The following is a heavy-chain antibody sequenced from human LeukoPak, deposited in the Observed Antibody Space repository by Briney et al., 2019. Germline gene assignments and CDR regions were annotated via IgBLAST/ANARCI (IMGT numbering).Heavy chain of an antibody. CDR2: ISSSSSTI. V-gene: IGHV3-48*04. J-gene: IGHJ6*02. D-gene: IGHD3-10*01. Sequence: GGSLRLSCAASGFTFSSYSMNWVRQAPGKGLEWVSYISSSSSTIYHADSVKGRFTISRDNAKNSLYLQMNSLRAEDTAVYYCARALFAGAFYGMDVWGQGTTVTVSS. CDR1: GFTFSSYS. CDR3: ARALFAGAFYGMDV.